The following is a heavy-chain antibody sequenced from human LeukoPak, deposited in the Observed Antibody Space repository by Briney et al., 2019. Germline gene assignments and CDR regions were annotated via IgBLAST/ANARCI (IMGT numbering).Heavy chain of an antibody. V-gene: IGHV1-8*01. CDR3: ARGPAPQYGSGSSWFDP. J-gene: IGHJ5*02. CDR1: GYTFSSYD. Sequence: ASVKVSCKASGYTFSSYDINWVRQATGQGLGWMGWMNPNSGNTGFAQKFQGRVTMTRNTSISTAYMELSSLRSEDTAVYYCARGPAPQYGSGSSWFDPWGQGTLVTVSS. CDR2: MNPNSGNT. D-gene: IGHD3-10*01.